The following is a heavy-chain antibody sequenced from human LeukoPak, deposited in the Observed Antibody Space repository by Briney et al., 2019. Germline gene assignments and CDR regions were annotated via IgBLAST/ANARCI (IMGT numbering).Heavy chain of an antibody. J-gene: IGHJ6*03. V-gene: IGHV1-18*01. CDR2: ISAYNGNT. D-gene: IGHD1/OR15-1a*01. CDR1: DYTFTSYG. CDR3: AKSAPGTQLGGYYYYMDV. Sequence: GASVEVSCKASDYTFTSYGISWVRQGPGQGLEWMGWISAYNGNTNYAQKLQGRVTMTTDTSTSTAYMELRSLRSDDTAVYYCAKSAPGTQLGGYYYYMDVWGKGTTVTVSS.